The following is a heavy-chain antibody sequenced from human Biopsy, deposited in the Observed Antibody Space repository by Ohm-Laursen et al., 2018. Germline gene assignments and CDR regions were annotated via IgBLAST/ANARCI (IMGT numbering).Heavy chain of an antibody. CDR3: AKTFHGSSFLYDY. Sequence: SLRLSCAASGFTFKNYAMSWVRQAPGKGLDWVSSIDSSAASTFYADSVKGRFTISRDNSKNTLYLQMNSLTAEDTAVYYCAKTFHGSSFLYDYWGQGTLVTVSS. D-gene: IGHD2-15*01. CDR2: IDSSAAST. J-gene: IGHJ4*02. V-gene: IGHV3-23*01. CDR1: GFTFKNYA.